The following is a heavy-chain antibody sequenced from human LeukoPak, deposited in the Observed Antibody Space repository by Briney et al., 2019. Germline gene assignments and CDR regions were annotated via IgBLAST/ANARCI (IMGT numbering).Heavy chain of an antibody. J-gene: IGHJ4*02. CDR2: IYYSGNT. CDR1: GVSVTSGNYY. D-gene: IGHD1-1*01. V-gene: IGHV4-61*01. Sequence: SETLSLTCTVSGVSVTSGNYYWSWIRQPPGKGLEWIGYIYYSGNTNYNPSLKSRVTISVDTSKNQVSLKLSSVTAADTAVYYCARDHDREGFCFDYWGQGTLVTVSS. CDR3: ARDHDREGFCFDY.